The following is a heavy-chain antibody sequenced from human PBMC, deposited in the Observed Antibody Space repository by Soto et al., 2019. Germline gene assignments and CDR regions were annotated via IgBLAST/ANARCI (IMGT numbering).Heavy chain of an antibody. J-gene: IGHJ5*02. CDR2: IYYSGST. D-gene: IGHD6-13*01. CDR3: VRYSAEAANWFDP. V-gene: IGHV4-59*01. CDR1: GGSISSYY. Sequence: PSETLSLTCTVSGGSISSYYWSWIRQPPGKGLEWIGYIYYSGSTNYNPSLKSRVTISVDTSKNQFSLKLSSVTAADTAVYYCVRYSAEAANWFDPWGQATLVNVS.